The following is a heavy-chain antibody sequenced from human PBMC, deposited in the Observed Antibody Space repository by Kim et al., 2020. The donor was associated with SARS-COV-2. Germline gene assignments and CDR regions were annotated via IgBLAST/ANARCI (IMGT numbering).Heavy chain of an antibody. CDR2: ISSSSSYI. J-gene: IGHJ4*02. CDR3: ARDSDFWSGYPAGY. Sequence: GGSLRLSCAASGFTFSSYSMNWVRQAPGKGLEWVSSISSSSSYIYYADSVKGRFTISRDNAKNSLYLQMNSLRAEDTAVYYCARDSDFWSGYPAGYWGQGTLFTVSS. D-gene: IGHD3-3*01. CDR1: GFTFSSYS. V-gene: IGHV3-21*01.